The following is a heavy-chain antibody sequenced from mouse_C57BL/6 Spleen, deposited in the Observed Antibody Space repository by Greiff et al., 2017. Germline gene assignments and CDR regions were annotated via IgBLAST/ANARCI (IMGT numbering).Heavy chain of an antibody. D-gene: IGHD6-2*01. J-gene: IGHJ1*03. V-gene: IGHV1-26*01. CDR1: GYTFTDYY. CDR3: ARRSLGLYWYFDV. CDR2: INPNNGGT. Sequence: VQLQQSGPELVKPGASVKISCKASGYTFTDYYMNWVKQSHGKSLEWIGDINPNNGGTSYNQKFKGKATLTVDKSSSTAYMELRSLTSEDSAVYYCARRSLGLYWYFDVWGTGTTVTVSS.